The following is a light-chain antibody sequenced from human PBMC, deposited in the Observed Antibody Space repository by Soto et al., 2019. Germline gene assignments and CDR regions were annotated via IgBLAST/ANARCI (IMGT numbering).Light chain of an antibody. CDR3: QQYDSSPLT. V-gene: IGKV3-20*01. CDR1: QSVSSN. Sequence: EVVLTQSPATLSVSPGERATLSCRASQSVSSNLAWYQQKPGQAPSLLIYGASTRATGIPDRFSGSGSGTDFTLTISRLEPEDFAVYNYQQYDSSPLTFGGGTKVDIK. CDR2: GAS. J-gene: IGKJ4*01.